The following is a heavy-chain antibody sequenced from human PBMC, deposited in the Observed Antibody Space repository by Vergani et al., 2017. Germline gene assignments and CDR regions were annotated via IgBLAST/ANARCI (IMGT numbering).Heavy chain of an antibody. J-gene: IGHJ4*02. Sequence: EVQLLESGGGLVQTGGSLRLSCAASGFTFSSYAISWVRQAPGKGLGWIGEIRHDGITHYSPSLKSRGTISIDTSTHQFSLNLRSVTAADTAVYYCAREGYCTNGVCFTLFDVWGQGALVTVSS. CDR1: GFTFSSYA. D-gene: IGHD2-8*01. V-gene: IGHV3-23*02. CDR2: IRHDGIT. CDR3: AREGYCTNGVCFTLFDV.